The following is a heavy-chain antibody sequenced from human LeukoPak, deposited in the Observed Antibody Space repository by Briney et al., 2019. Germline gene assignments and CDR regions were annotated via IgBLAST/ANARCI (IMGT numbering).Heavy chain of an antibody. V-gene: IGHV1-69*02. CDR1: GGTFNSYT. CDR3: ARGGYYDSSGVFDY. Sequence: SVKVSCKASGGTFNSYTISWVRQAPGQGLEWMGRIIPILGIADYAQKFQGRVTITADKSTSTAYMELSSLRSEDTAVYYCARGGYYDSSGVFDYWGQGTLVTVSS. J-gene: IGHJ4*02. D-gene: IGHD3-22*01. CDR2: IIPILGIA.